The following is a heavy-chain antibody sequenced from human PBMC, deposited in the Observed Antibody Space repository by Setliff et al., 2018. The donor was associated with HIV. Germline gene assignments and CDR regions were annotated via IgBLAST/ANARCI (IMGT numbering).Heavy chain of an antibody. J-gene: IGHJ3*01. V-gene: IGHV1-69*13. D-gene: IGHD6-13*01. CDR3: ARPIRAAAGNDAFHV. CDR1: GYTFTSY. Sequence: SVKVSCKASGYTFTSYIHWVRQAPGQGLEWMGGIIPMFDAPNYAQKFRGRVTITADESTSTAYMELSSLRSEDSAVYFCARPIRAAAGNDAFHVWGQGTMVTVSS. CDR2: IIPMFDAP.